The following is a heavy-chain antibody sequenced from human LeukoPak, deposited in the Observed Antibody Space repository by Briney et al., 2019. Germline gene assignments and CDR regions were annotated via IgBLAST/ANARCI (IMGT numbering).Heavy chain of an antibody. CDR3: ARDLRPAGYSSG. J-gene: IGHJ4*02. CDR1: GFTFSSYS. Sequence: PGGSLRLSCAASGFTFSSYSMNWVRQAPGKGLEWVSSISSSSSCIYYADSVKGRFTISRDNAKNSLYLQMNSLRAEDTAVYYCARDLRPAGYSSGWGQGTLVTVSS. CDR2: ISSSSSCI. D-gene: IGHD6-19*01. V-gene: IGHV3-21*01.